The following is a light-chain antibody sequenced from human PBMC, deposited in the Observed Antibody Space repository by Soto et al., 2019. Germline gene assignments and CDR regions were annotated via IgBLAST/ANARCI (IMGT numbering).Light chain of an antibody. J-gene: IGLJ1*01. CDR1: SGDIGGYDY. CDR3: SSYAGSTNPDV. CDR2: EVT. V-gene: IGLV2-8*01. Sequence: LSQPPSASWSPCQTVTIPCTGTSGDIGGYDYVSWYQQHPGKAPKLMIYEVTKRPLGVPDRFSGSKSGNTASLTVSGLQAVDEADYYCSSYAGSTNPDVFGTGTKVTVL.